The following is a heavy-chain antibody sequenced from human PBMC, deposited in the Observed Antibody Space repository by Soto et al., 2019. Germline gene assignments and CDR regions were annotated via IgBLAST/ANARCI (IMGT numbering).Heavy chain of an antibody. J-gene: IGHJ6*02. D-gene: IGHD4-17*01. Sequence: ETLSLTCPVSGVSIRSCSHYWGRILQPPGKGLEWIGYIYYSGSTNYNPSLKSRVTISVDTSKNQFSLKLSSVTAADTAVYYCARDYGDYYYGMDVWGQGTTVTVSS. CDR2: IYYSGST. CDR3: ARDYGDYYYGMDV. CDR1: GVSIRSCSHY. V-gene: IGHV4-61*01.